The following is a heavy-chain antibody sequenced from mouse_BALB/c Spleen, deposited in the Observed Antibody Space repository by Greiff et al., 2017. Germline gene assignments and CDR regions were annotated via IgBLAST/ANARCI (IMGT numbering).Heavy chain of an antibody. CDR2: IYPGGGYT. V-gene: IGHV1-63*02. J-gene: IGHJ2*01. Sequence: VHLVESGAELVRPGTSVKISCKASGYTFTNYWLGWVKQRPGHGLEWIGDIYPGGGYTNYNEKFKGKATLTADTSSSTAYMQLSSLTSEDSAVYFCTKSVEVRRGGLFDYWGQGTTLTVSS. D-gene: IGHD2-14*01. CDR1: GYTFTNYW. CDR3: TKSVEVRRGGLFDY.